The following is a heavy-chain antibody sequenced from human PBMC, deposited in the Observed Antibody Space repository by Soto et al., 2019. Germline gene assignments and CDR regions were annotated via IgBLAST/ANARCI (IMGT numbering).Heavy chain of an antibody. CDR3: ARGYCSTTSCYGRLDYNWFDP. CDR1: GGTFSSYT. Sequence: SVKVSCKASGGTFSSYTISWVRQAPGQGLEWMGRIIPILGIANYAQKFQGRVTITADKSTSTAYMELSSLRSEDTAVYYCARGYCSTTSCYGRLDYNWFDPWG. D-gene: IGHD2-2*01. V-gene: IGHV1-69*02. CDR2: IIPILGIA. J-gene: IGHJ5*02.